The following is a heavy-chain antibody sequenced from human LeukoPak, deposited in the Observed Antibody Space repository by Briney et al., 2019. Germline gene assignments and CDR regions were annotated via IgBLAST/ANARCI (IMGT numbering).Heavy chain of an antibody. J-gene: IGHJ4*02. D-gene: IGHD3-22*01. CDR2: ISYDGSNK. CDR3: AKDQLAYYDSSGYLDY. V-gene: IGHV3-30*18. CDR1: GFTFSSYG. Sequence: GGSLRLSCAASGFTFSSYGMHWVRQAPGKGLEWVAVISYDGSNKYYADSVKGRFTISRDNSKNKLYLQMNSLRAEDTAVYYCAKDQLAYYDSSGYLDYWGQGTLVTVSS.